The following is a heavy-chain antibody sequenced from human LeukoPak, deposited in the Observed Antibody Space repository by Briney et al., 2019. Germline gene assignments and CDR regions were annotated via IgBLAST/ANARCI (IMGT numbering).Heavy chain of an antibody. CDR3: ANRISGSSS. V-gene: IGHV3-23*01. CDR1: GFTFSSYA. J-gene: IGHJ5*02. D-gene: IGHD3-10*01. CDR2: VGTSADT. Sequence: GGSLRLSCLASGFTFSSYAMDWVRQAPGQGLQWVSAVGTSADTYYADSVRGRFTISRDNSKNTLYLQMNSLRAEDTGVYYCANRISGSSSWGQGTLVTVSS.